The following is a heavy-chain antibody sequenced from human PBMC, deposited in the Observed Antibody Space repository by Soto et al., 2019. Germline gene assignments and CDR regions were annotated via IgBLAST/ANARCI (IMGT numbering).Heavy chain of an antibody. V-gene: IGHV3-30*18. CDR2: ISYDGSNK. CDR1: GFTFSSYG. J-gene: IGHJ4*02. D-gene: IGHD6-13*01. CDR3: AKSPLIAAAVIDY. Sequence: QVQLVESGGGVVQPGRSLRLSCAASGFTFSSYGMHWVRQAPGKGLEWVAVISYDGSNKYYADSVKGRFTISRDNSKNARYLQMNSLRAEDTAVYYCAKSPLIAAAVIDYWGQGTLVTVSS.